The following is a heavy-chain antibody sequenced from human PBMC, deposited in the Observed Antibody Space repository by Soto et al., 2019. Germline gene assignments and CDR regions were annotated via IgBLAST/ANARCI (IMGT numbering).Heavy chain of an antibody. V-gene: IGHV3-23*01. J-gene: IGHJ4*02. CDR1: GFTFSSYA. CDR2: ISGSGGST. Sequence: PGGSLRLSCAASGFTFSSYAMSWVRQAPGKGLEWVSAISGSGGSTYYADSVKGRFTISRDNSKNTLYLQMNSLRAEDTAVYYCAKDRDSRRYYYDSSGSDYWGQGTLVTVSS. D-gene: IGHD3-22*01. CDR3: AKDRDSRRYYYDSSGSDY.